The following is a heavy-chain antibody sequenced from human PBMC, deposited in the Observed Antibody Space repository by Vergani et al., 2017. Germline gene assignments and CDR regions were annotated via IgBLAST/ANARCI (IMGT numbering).Heavy chain of an antibody. CDR3: ARSYDFWSGYYDDAFDI. V-gene: IGHV4-31*03. Sequence: QVQLQESGPGLVKPSQTLSLTCTVSGGSISRGGYYWSWIRKHPGKGLEWIGYIYYSGSTYYNPSLKSRVTISVDTSKNQFSLKLSSVTAADTAVYYCARSYDFWSGYYDDAFDIWGQGTMVTVSS. CDR1: GGSISRGGYY. CDR2: IYYSGST. D-gene: IGHD3-3*01. J-gene: IGHJ3*02.